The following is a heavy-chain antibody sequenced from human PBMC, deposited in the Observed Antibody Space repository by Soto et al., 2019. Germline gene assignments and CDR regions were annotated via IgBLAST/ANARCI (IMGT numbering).Heavy chain of an antibody. CDR1: GGSISSGDYY. CDR3: ARVRHINAFDI. J-gene: IGHJ3*02. CDR2: IYYSGST. D-gene: IGHD1-20*01. V-gene: IGHV4-30-4*01. Sequence: PSETLSLTCTVSGGSISSGDYYWILIRQPPGKGLEWIGYIYYSGSTYYNPSLKSRVTISVDTSKNQFSLKLSSVTAADTAVYYCARVRHINAFDIWGQGTMVTVSS.